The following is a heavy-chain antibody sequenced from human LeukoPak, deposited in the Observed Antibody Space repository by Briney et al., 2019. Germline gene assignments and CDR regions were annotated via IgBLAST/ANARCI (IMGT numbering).Heavy chain of an antibody. CDR3: AREAPGDEAFDI. D-gene: IGHD7-27*01. V-gene: IGHV3-21*01. J-gene: IGHJ3*02. CDR1: GFTFSSYW. CDR2: MSANSFSI. Sequence: PGGSLRLSCAASGFTFSSYWMSWVRQAPGKGLEWVSSMSANSFSIHYGGSVKGRFTISRDNAKNSLHLQMNSLRVEDTGIYYCAREAPGDEAFDIWGQGTMVTVSS.